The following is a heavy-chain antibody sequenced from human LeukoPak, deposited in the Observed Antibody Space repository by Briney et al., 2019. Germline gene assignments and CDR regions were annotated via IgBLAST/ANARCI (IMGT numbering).Heavy chain of an antibody. CDR1: GFTFSSYA. CDR3: AKDAGPYSSGWYYY. J-gene: IGHJ4*02. D-gene: IGHD6-19*01. V-gene: IGHV3-23*01. Sequence: PGGSLRLSCAASGFTFSSYAMSWVRQAPGKGLEWVPAISGSGGSTYYADSVKGRFTISRDNSKNTLYLQMNSLRAEDTAVYYCAKDAGPYSSGWYYYWGQGTLVTVSS. CDR2: ISGSGGST.